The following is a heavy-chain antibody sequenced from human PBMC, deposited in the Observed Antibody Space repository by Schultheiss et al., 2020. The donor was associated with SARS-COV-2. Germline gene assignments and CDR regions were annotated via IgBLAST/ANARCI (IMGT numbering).Heavy chain of an antibody. J-gene: IGHJ5*02. CDR3: ARDRRVTGTAQLWFDP. V-gene: IGHV3-53*01. D-gene: IGHD1-20*01. CDR1: GFTVSSNY. Sequence: GESLKISCAASGFTVSSNYMSWVRQAPGKGLEWVSVIYSGGSTYYADSVKGRFTISRDNSKNTLYLQMNSLRAEDTAMFYCARDRRVTGTAQLWFDPWGPGTLVTVSS. CDR2: IYSGGST.